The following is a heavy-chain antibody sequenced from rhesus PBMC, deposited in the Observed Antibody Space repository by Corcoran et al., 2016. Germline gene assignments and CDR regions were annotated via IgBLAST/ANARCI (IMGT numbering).Heavy chain of an antibody. V-gene: IGHV1-111*02. D-gene: IGHD6-13*01. CDR3: AIGIIVGRDY. CDR2: VDPEDGEV. CDR1: GYTFTDYY. Sequence: EVQLMQSGAEVKKPGASVKISCKASGYTFTDYYLHWVRQAPGKGLEWMGRVDPEDGEVVHAQKFQDKGTMTADTSTDTAYMELSSLRSEDTAVYYCAIGIIVGRDYWGQGVLVTVSS. J-gene: IGHJ4*01.